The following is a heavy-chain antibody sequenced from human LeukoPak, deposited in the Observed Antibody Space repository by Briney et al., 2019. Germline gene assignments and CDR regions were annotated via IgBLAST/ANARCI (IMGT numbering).Heavy chain of an antibody. V-gene: IGHV1-69*04. CDR3: ARGSLAEVAHVLDY. CDR1: GGTFSSYA. D-gene: IGHD1-26*01. CDR2: IIPILGIA. J-gene: IGHJ4*02. Sequence: ASVKVSCTASGGTFSSYAISWVRQAPGQGLEWMGRIIPILGIANYAQKFQGRVTITADKSTSTAYMELSSLRSEDTAVYYCARGSLAEVAHVLDYWGQGTLVTVSS.